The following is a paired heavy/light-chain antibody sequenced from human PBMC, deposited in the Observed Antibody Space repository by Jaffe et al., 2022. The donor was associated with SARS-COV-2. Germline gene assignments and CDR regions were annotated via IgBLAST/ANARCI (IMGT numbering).Heavy chain of an antibody. CDR1: GFTVSSNY. D-gene: IGHD6-13*01. CDR3: ARTSRISTSGSEWFDP. Sequence: EVQLVESGGGLIQPGGSLRLSCAVSGFTVSSNYMTWVRQAPGKGLEWVSVLYSGGSTYYADSVKGRFTISRDNSKNTLFLQMSSLRAEDTAVYYCARTSRISTSGSEWFDPWGQGTLVTVSS. J-gene: IGHJ5*02. V-gene: IGHV3-53*01. CDR2: LYSGGST.
Light chain of an antibody. CDR1: QGISNW. J-gene: IGKJ2*01. Sequence: DIQMTQSPSSVSASVGDRVTITCRASQGISNWLAWYQQKPGKAPKLLIYAASNLQSGVPSRFSGSGSGTDFTLTISSLQPEDSATYYCQQANSFPYTFGQGTKLEIK. CDR3: QQANSFPYT. V-gene: IGKV1-12*01. CDR2: AAS.